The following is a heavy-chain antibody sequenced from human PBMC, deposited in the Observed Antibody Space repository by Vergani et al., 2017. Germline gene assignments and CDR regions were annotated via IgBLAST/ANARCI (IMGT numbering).Heavy chain of an antibody. V-gene: IGHV4-61*02. D-gene: IGHD3-9*01. CDR2: ISASGNA. CDR3: VRDKTYYDTLIGYAGYYFDS. CDR1: GGSISAGYYF. Sequence: QVQLQASGPGRVKPSQTLSLTCTMSGGSISAGYYFWSWIRQPAGKGLEWLGHISASGNASHSPSLKTRVSMSVDTSKNQFSLTVTSVTAADTAVYYCVRDKTYYDTLIGYAGYYFDSWGQGALVTVS. J-gene: IGHJ4*02.